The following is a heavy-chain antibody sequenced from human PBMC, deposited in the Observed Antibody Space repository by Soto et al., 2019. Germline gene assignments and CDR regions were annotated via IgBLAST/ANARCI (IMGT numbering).Heavy chain of an antibody. J-gene: IGHJ6*02. V-gene: IGHV1-69*13. Sequence: ASVKVSCKASGGTFSSYAISWVRQAPGQGLEWMGGIIPIFGTANYAQKFQGRVTITADESTSTAYMELSSLRSEDTAVYYCAQDIVVVPAAPSDYYYYYYGMDVWGQGTTVTVSS. CDR1: GGTFSSYA. CDR2: IIPIFGTA. D-gene: IGHD2-2*01. CDR3: AQDIVVVPAAPSDYYYYYYGMDV.